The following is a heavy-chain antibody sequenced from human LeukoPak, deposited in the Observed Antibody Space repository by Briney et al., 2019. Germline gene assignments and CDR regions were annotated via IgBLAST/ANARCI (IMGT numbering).Heavy chain of an antibody. CDR1: GFTFSIYG. J-gene: IGHJ6*02. CDR3: ATDIAYCGGDCYYGMDV. V-gene: IGHV3-30*03. CDR2: ISYDGSKK. Sequence: PGGSLRLSCAASGFTFSIYGMHWVRQAPGKGLEWVAVISYDGSKKYYADSVKGRFTISRDNSKNRLHLQMNSLRAEDTAVYYCATDIAYCGGDCYYGMDVWGQGTTVTVSS. D-gene: IGHD2-21*01.